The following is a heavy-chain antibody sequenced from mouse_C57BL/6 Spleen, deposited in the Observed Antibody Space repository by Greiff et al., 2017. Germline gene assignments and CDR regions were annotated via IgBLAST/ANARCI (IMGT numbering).Heavy chain of an antibody. D-gene: IGHD1-1*01. J-gene: IGHJ2*01. Sequence: QVQLQQSGAELARPGASVKLSCKASGYTFTSYGISWVKQRTGQGLEWIGEIYPRSGNTYYNEKFKGKATLTADKSSSTAYMELRSLTSEDSAVYFCARGISIITTVVHFDYWGQGTTLTVSS. V-gene: IGHV1-81*01. CDR3: ARGISIITTVVHFDY. CDR2: IYPRSGNT. CDR1: GYTFTSYG.